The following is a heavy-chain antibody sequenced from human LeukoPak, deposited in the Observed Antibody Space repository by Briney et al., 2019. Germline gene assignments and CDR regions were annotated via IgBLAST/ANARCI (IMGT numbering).Heavy chain of an antibody. V-gene: IGHV3-30*02. CDR2: IRYDGSNK. CDR1: GFTFSSYG. Sequence: GGSLRLSCAASGFTFSSYGMHWVRQAPGKGLEWVAVIRYDGSNKYYADSVKGRFTISRDNSKNTLYLQMNSLRAEDTAVYYCARDIVRPRSSGYYQALDYWGQGTLATVSS. J-gene: IGHJ4*02. D-gene: IGHD3-22*01. CDR3: ARDIVRPRSSGYYQALDY.